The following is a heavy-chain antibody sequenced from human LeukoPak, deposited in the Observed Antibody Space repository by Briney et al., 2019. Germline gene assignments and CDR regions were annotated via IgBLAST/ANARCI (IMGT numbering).Heavy chain of an antibody. CDR2: INPNSGGT. D-gene: IGHD3-22*01. CDR1: GYTFTGYY. V-gene: IGHV1-2*02. CDR3: ERVGDDSSGYPTL. Sequence: ASVKVSCKTSGYTFTGYYIHWVRQAPGQGLEWMGWINPNSGGTNYAQKFLGRVTMTRDTSISTAYMELSRLTSDDKATYYCERVGDDSSGYPTLWGQGSLLTVSS. J-gene: IGHJ1*01.